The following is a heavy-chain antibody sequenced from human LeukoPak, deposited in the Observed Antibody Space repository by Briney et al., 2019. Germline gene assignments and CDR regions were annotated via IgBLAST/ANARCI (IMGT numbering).Heavy chain of an antibody. J-gene: IGHJ4*02. CDR3: AKEKVVAAHVFDY. Sequence: PGRSLRLSCAASGFTFSSHGMHWVRQAPGKGLEWVAVISYDGSNKYYADSVKGRFTISRDNSKNTLYLQMNSLRAEDTAVYYCAKEKVVAAHVFDYWGQGTLVTVSS. D-gene: IGHD2-15*01. CDR1: GFTFSSHG. V-gene: IGHV3-30*18. CDR2: ISYDGSNK.